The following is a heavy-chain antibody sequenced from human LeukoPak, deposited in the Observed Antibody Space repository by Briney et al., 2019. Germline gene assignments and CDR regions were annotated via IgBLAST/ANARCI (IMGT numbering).Heavy chain of an antibody. D-gene: IGHD3/OR15-3a*01. J-gene: IGHJ5*02. Sequence: SQTLSLTCAVSGGSISSGGYSWSWIRQPPGKGLEWIGYIYHSGSTYYNPSLKSRVTISVDRSKNQFSLKLSSVTAADTAVYYWGKGLPRGNYFAGYYTKFGDNWFDPWGQGTLVTVSS. CDR2: IYHSGST. V-gene: IGHV4-30-2*01. CDR1: GGSISSGGYS. CDR3: GKGLPRGNYFAGYYTKFGDNWFDP.